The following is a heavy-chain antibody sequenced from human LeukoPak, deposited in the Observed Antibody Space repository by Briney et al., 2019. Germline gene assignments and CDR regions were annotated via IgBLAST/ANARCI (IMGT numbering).Heavy chain of an antibody. Sequence: SGTLSLTCAVSGGSISSSNWWSWVRQPPGKGLEWIGEIYHSGSTNYNPSLKSRVTISVDKSRNQFSLKLSSVTAADTAVYHCASLDYGDGSYYFDYWGQGTLVTVSS. J-gene: IGHJ4*02. CDR2: IYHSGST. CDR3: ASLDYGDGSYYFDY. D-gene: IGHD4-17*01. V-gene: IGHV4-4*02. CDR1: GGSISSSNW.